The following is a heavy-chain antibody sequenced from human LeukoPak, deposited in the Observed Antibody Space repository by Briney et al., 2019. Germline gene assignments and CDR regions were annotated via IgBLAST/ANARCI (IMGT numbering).Heavy chain of an antibody. CDR2: ISYDGSNK. D-gene: IGHD5-18*01. V-gene: IGHV3-30-3*01. CDR3: ARVAYSYGYYDY. CDR1: GFTFSSYA. J-gene: IGHJ4*02. Sequence: GALRLSCAASGFTFSSYAMHWVRQAPGKGLEWVAVISYDGSNKYYADSVKGRFTISRDNSKNTLYLQMNSLRAEDTAVYYCARVAYSYGYYDYWGQGTLVTVSS.